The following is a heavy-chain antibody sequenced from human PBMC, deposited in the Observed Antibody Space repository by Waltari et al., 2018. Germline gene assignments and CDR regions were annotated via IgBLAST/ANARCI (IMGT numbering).Heavy chain of an antibody. CDR1: GGSFSGYY. CDR3: ARGVTMVRGVIIDYYYGMDV. Sequence: QVQLQQWGAGLLKPSETLSLTCAVYGGSFSGYYWCWIRQPPGKGLEWIGEINHSGSTNYNPSIKSRVTISVDTSKNQFSLKLSSVTAADTAVYYCARGVTMVRGVIIDYYYGMDVWGQGTTVTVSS. J-gene: IGHJ6*02. V-gene: IGHV4-34*01. CDR2: INHSGST. D-gene: IGHD3-10*01.